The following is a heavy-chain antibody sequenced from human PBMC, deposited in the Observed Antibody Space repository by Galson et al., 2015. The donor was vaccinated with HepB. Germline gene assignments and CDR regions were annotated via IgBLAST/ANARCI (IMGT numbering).Heavy chain of an antibody. CDR3: ASGYSGSRSYYYGMDD. Sequence: SLRLSCAASGFTFSSYSMNWVRQAPGKGLEWVSYISSSSSTIYYADSVKGRFTISRDNSKNSLYLQMNSLRDEDTAVYYCASGYSGSRSYYYGMDDWGQGTTFTLSS. CDR2: ISSSSSTI. V-gene: IGHV3-48*02. J-gene: IGHJ6*02. CDR1: GFTFSSYS. D-gene: IGHD5-12*01.